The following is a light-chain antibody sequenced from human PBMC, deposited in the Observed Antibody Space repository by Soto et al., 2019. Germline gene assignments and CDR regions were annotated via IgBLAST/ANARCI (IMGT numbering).Light chain of an antibody. Sequence: QSVLTQPPSVCGSPGQRVTISCTGSSSNIGAGYDVHWYQQLPGTAPKLLIYGKRNRPSGVHDRFSGSKSGTSASLAITGLQAEDEADYYCQSYDSSLSGFYVFGTGTKVTVL. V-gene: IGLV1-40*01. CDR2: GKR. CDR3: QSYDSSLSGFYV. CDR1: SSNIGAGYD. J-gene: IGLJ1*01.